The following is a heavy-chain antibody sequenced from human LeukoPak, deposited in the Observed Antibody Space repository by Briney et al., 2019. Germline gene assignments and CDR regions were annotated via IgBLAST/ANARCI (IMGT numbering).Heavy chain of an antibody. J-gene: IGHJ3*02. CDR2: IHHTGST. Sequence: SETLSLTCTVSGGSISSSSYYWGWIRQPPGKRLEWIGSIHHTGSTYYNPSLKSRVTISVDTSKNQFSLKLSSVTAADTAVYYCARGSRTFGVVVVVATAGDAFDIWGQGTMVTVSS. D-gene: IGHD2-15*01. CDR3: ARGSRTFGVVVVVATAGDAFDI. V-gene: IGHV4-39*07. CDR1: GGSISSSSYY.